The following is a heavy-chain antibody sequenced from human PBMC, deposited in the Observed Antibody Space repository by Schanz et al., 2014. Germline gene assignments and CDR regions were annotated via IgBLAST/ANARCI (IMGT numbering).Heavy chain of an antibody. Sequence: EVQLVESGGGLIHPGGSLRLSCAVSGFTVNTNYMTWVRQAPGKGLECVSILYIRSTYYADSVKGRFTISRDNSKNMVFLQMNSLRVEDTAIYYCARDPNSVNEIDYWGQGTLVAVSS. D-gene: IGHD5-12*01. V-gene: IGHV3-53*01. CDR1: GFTVNTNY. CDR3: ARDPNSVNEIDY. J-gene: IGHJ4*02. CDR2: LYIRST.